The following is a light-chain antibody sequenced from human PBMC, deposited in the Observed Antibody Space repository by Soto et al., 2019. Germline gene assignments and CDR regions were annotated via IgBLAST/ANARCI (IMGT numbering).Light chain of an antibody. CDR2: DVS. CDR1: SSDVGGYNY. Sequence: QSALTQPASVSGSPGQSITISCTGTSSDVGGYNYVSWYQQHPGKAPKLMIYDVSNRPSGVSNRFSGSKSGNTASLTISGLQAEDEADYYCSSYTSSRTLHVVFGGGTKLTV. V-gene: IGLV2-14*01. J-gene: IGLJ2*01. CDR3: SSYTSSRTLHVV.